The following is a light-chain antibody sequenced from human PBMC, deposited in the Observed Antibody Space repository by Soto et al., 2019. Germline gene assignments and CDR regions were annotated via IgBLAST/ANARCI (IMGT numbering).Light chain of an antibody. Sequence: IRVTQSPSALSLSPGESATLSCRASQSIXSCLGWYQKKPGQAPRPLNSXASKRATGIPAMFSGSGYGTDFITSISILEHEDGEFYCCQQRRNRSTFGQGTRLEIK. CDR1: QSIXSC. V-gene: IGKV3-11*01. CDR3: QQRRNRST. CDR2: XAS. J-gene: IGKJ5*01.